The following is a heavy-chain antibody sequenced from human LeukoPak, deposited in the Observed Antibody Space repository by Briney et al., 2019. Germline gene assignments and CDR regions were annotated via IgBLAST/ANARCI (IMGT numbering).Heavy chain of an antibody. CDR2: IYYRGGT. CDR1: GDSISSYY. D-gene: IGHD5-18*01. CDR3: ARRGYSYGTLDY. Sequence: SETLSLTCTVSGDSISSYYWSWIRQPPGMRLEWIGYIYYRGGTNYNPSLKSRVTISVDTSKNQFSLKLSSVTAADTAVYYCARRGYSYGTLDYWGQGTLVTVSS. V-gene: IGHV4-59*01. J-gene: IGHJ4*02.